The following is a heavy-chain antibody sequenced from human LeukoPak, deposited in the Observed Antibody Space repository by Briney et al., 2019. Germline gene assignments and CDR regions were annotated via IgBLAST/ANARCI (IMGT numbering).Heavy chain of an antibody. V-gene: IGHV1-18*01. J-gene: IGHJ4*02. CDR3: ASTKIVATILDY. D-gene: IGHD5-12*01. CDR2: ISAYNGNT. Sequence: SVKVSCKASGYTFTSYGISWVRQAPGQGLEWMGWISAYNGNTNYAQKLQGRVTMTTDTSTSTAYMELRSLRSDDTAVYYCASTKIVATILDYWGPGTLVTVSS. CDR1: GYTFTSYG.